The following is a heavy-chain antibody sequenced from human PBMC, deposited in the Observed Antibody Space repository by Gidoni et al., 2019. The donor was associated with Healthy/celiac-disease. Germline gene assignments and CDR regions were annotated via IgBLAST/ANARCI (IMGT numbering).Heavy chain of an antibody. V-gene: IGHV4-34*01. CDR3: ARSSPLLYGSLRSDYYYGMDV. CDR2: INHSGST. D-gene: IGHD3-10*01. Sequence: QVQLQQWGAGLLKPSETLSLTCAVYGGSFSGYYWRWIRQPPGKGLEWIGEINHSGSTNYNPPLKSRVTISLDTSKNQFSLRLSSVTAAVTAVYYCARSSPLLYGSLRSDYYYGMDVWGQGTTVTVSS. CDR1: GGSFSGYY. J-gene: IGHJ6*02.